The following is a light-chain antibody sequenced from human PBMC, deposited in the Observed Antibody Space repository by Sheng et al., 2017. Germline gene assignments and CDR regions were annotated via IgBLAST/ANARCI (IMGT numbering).Light chain of an antibody. CDR1: SGSVSTGHY. Sequence: QTVVTQEPSFSVSPGGTVTLTCGLNSGSVSTGHYPNWYQQTPGQPPRTLISSTKIRSSGVPDRFSGSILGNKAALTIAGAQADDESDYYCVLYMGSGVSVFGGGTKLTVL. CDR2: STK. CDR3: VLYMGSGVSV. V-gene: IGLV8-61*01. J-gene: IGLJ3*02.